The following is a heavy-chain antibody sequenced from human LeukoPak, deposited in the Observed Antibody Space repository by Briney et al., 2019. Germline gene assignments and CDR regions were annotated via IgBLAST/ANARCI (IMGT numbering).Heavy chain of an antibody. Sequence: GGSLRHSCAASGFTFSSYEMDWVRRAPGKGLEWVSYIGSSGGSRYYADSVKGRFTSSRDNAKNSLYLQMNSLRVEDTAVYYCAREDGDAFDIWGQGTMVSVSS. V-gene: IGHV3-48*03. CDR3: AREDGDAFDI. D-gene: IGHD5-24*01. CDR1: GFTFSSYE. CDR2: IGSSGGSR. J-gene: IGHJ3*02.